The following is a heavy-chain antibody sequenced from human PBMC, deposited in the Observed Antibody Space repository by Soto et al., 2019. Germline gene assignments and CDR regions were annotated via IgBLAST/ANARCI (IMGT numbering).Heavy chain of an antibody. CDR3: ARGTTMIVVVISPGAFDI. CDR2: ISYDGSNK. D-gene: IGHD3-22*01. CDR1: GFTFSSYA. V-gene: IGHV3-30-3*01. J-gene: IGHJ3*02. Sequence: GGSLRLSCAASGFTFSSYAMHWVRQAPGKGLEWVAVISYDGSNKYYADSVKGRFTISRDNSKNTLYLQMNSLRAEDTAVYYSARGTTMIVVVISPGAFDIWGQGTMVTVS.